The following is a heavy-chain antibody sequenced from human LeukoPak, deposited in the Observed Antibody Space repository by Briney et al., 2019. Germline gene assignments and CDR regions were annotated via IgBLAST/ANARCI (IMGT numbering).Heavy chain of an antibody. CDR3: ARERYQLLSGAFDI. CDR1: GGSFSGYY. J-gene: IGHJ3*02. V-gene: IGHV4-34*01. Sequence: SETLSLTCAVYGGSFSGYYWSLIRQPPGKGLEWIGEINHSGSTNYNPSLKSRVTISVDTSKNQFSLKLSSVTAADTAVYYCARERYQLLSGAFDIWGQGTMVTVSS. CDR2: INHSGST. D-gene: IGHD2-2*01.